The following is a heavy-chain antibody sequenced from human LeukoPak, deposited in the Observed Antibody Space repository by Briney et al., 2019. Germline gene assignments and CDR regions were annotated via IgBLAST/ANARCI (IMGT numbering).Heavy chain of an antibody. V-gene: IGHV3-21*04. Sequence: GGSLRLSCAASGFSFSDYSMNWVRQAPGKGLEWVSSITISSSIIYYADSVKGRFTISRDNAKNSLFLQMNSLRAEDTAVYYCAKDRAQQLVLDFWGQGTLVTVSS. CDR2: ITISSSII. J-gene: IGHJ4*02. CDR3: AKDRAQQLVLDF. CDR1: GFSFSDYS. D-gene: IGHD6-13*01.